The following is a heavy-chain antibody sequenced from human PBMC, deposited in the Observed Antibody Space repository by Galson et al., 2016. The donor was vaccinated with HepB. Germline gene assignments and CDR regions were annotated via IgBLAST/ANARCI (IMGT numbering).Heavy chain of an antibody. D-gene: IGHD1-1*01. CDR2: IRDSTTI. CDR3: VRDYNYGFDV. J-gene: IGHJ3*01. Sequence: SLRLSCAASGFTFNIYSMNWVRQAPGKGLEWASYIRDSTTIYHADSVKGRFTISRDDAKNSLYLQMNSLRDEDTAVYFCVRDYNYGFDVWGQGIMVTVSS. V-gene: IGHV3-48*02. CDR1: GFTFNIYS.